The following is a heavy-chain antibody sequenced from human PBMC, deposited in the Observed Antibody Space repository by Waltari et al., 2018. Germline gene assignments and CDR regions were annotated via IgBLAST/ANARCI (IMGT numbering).Heavy chain of an antibody. CDR3: AREAARYFDY. V-gene: IGHV3-30-3*01. Sequence: QAQLVESGGGVVQPGRSLRLSCAASGFTFRSYAMHWVRQAPGKGLEWVAFISYDGSNKYYADSVKGRFTISRDNSKNTLYLKMNSLRAEDTAVYYCAREAARYFDYWGQGTLVTVSS. D-gene: IGHD6-6*01. CDR2: ISYDGSNK. CDR1: GFTFRSYA. J-gene: IGHJ4*02.